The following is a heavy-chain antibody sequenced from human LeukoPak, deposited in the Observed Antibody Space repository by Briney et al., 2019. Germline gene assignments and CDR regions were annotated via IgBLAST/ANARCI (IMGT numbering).Heavy chain of an antibody. V-gene: IGHV3-21*01. CDR3: ASLSTGYSSGWYNNFDY. J-gene: IGHJ4*02. CDR1: GFTFSSYS. CDR2: ISSSSSYI. Sequence: GGSLRLSCAASGFTFSSYSMNWVRQAPGKGLEWVSSISSSSSYIYYADSVKGRLTISRDNARNSLYLQMNSLRAEDTAVYYCASLSTGYSSGWYNNFDYWGQGTLVTVSS. D-gene: IGHD6-19*01.